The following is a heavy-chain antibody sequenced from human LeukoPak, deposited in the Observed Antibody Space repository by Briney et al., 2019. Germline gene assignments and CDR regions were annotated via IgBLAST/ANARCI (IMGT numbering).Heavy chain of an antibody. CDR3: ARILRYYDSSGYGCYFDY. CDR2: IYYCRST. J-gene: IGHJ4*03. V-gene: IGHV4-39*01. Sequence: SDTLSLTCTVSGGSISSSSYYWGWIRQPPGKRLEWIGSIYYCRSTYYHPSLKIRVTISVATSKNQFSLNLSSVTAADTAVYYCARILRYYDSSGYGCYFDYWGQGNLGTVSS. CDR1: GGSISSSSYY. D-gene: IGHD3-22*01.